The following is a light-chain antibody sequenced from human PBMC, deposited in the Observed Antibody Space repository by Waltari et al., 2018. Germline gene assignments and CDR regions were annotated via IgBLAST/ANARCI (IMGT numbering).Light chain of an antibody. J-gene: IGLJ3*02. CDR3: PVWDDFIDSGV. CDR2: YDN. CDR1: NIETKS. V-gene: IGLV3-21*04. Sequence: YVVTQPPSVSVTPGQTATLTCGGENIETKSVNWYQQKPGQAPFLVMFYDNDRPAGIPERFSGSNSGNTATLTINWVEAGDEADYHCPVWDDFIDSGVFGGGTRLSVL.